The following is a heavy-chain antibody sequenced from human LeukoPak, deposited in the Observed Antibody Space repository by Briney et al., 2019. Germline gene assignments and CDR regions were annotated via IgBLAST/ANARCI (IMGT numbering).Heavy chain of an antibody. J-gene: IGHJ4*02. V-gene: IGHV1-18*01. CDR1: GYTFSGYG. CDR2: ISAYNGNT. Sequence: GASVKVSCKAFGYTFSGYGVSWVRQAPGQGLEWMGWISAYNGNTNYAQKFQGRVTLTTDTSTSTAYMEVGSLRSDDTAVYYCWRGTGGSPYGDFLYWGQG. CDR3: WRGTGGSPYGDFLY. D-gene: IGHD4/OR15-4a*01.